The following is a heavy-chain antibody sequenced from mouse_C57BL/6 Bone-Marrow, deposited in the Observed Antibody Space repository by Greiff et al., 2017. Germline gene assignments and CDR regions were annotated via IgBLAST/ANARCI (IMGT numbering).Heavy chain of an antibody. J-gene: IGHJ3*01. V-gene: IGHV8-8*01. Sequence: QVQLQQSGPGILQPSQTLSLTCSFSGFSLSTFGMGVGWIRQPSGMGLEWLAHIWWGDDKYYNPALKSRLTISNDTSKNQVFLKITNVDTADTATYYCARKGLQRSWFAYWGQGTLVTVSA. CDR1: GFSLSTFGMG. D-gene: IGHD1-1*01. CDR2: IWWGDDK. CDR3: ARKGLQRSWFAY.